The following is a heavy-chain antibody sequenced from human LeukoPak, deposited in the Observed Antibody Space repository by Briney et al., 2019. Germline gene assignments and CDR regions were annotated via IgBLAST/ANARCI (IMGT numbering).Heavy chain of an antibody. D-gene: IGHD3-10*01. J-gene: IGHJ4*02. CDR1: GGSISSYY. CDR3: ARGPAAWFGELSGYYFDY. CDR2: IDTSGNT. V-gene: IGHV4-4*07. Sequence: SETLSLTCTVSGGSISSYYWSWIRQPAGKGLEWIGRIDTSGNTNYKPSLKSRVTMSVDTSKNQFSLKLSSVTAADTAVYYCARGPAAWFGELSGYYFDYWGQGTLVTVSS.